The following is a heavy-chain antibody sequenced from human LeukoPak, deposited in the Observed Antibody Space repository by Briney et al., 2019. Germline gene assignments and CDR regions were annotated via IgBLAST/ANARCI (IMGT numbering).Heavy chain of an antibody. CDR2: IRYDGNSE. CDR3: ASRPDYC. CDR1: GFTFSTYD. Sequence: GGSLRLSCTASGFTFSTYDMHWVRQAPGKGLQWVTFIRYDGNSESYADSVKGRFTISRDNAKNSLYLQMNSLRAEDTAVYYCASRPDYCWGQGTLVTVSS. V-gene: IGHV3-30*02. J-gene: IGHJ4*02. D-gene: IGHD2-21*01.